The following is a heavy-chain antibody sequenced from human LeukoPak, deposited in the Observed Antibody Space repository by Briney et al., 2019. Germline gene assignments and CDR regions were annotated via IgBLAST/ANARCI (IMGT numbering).Heavy chain of an antibody. V-gene: IGHV1-69*13. J-gene: IGHJ4*02. CDR3: TRDEHKGSATFNY. Sequence: GASVKVSCKASGGIFRSAAMSWVRQAPGQGLEWVGHIILMFGTTTYAQKFQGRVTVTADESTRTVYMELNSLTSDDTAIYYCTRDEHKGSATFNYWGQGTLVIVSS. D-gene: IGHD3-10*01. CDR1: GGIFRSAA. CDR2: IILMFGTT.